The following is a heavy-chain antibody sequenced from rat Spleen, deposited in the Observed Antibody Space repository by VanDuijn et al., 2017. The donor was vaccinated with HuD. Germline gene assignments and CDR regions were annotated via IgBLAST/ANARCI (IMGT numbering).Heavy chain of an antibody. V-gene: IGHV5-29*01. CDR1: GFTFSDYY. CDR3: ASLMYTPDYLGVMDV. J-gene: IGHJ4*01. D-gene: IGHD1-6*01. Sequence: EVQLVKSDGGLVQPGRSLKLSCAASGFTFSDYYMAWVRQAPTKGLEWVARISYDGSSTYYRDSVKGRFTISRDNAKSTLYLQMDSLRSEDTATYYCASLMYTPDYLGVMDVWGQGASVTVSS. CDR2: ISYDGSST.